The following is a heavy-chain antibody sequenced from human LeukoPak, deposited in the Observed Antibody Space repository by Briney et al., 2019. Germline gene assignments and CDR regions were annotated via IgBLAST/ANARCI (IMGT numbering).Heavy chain of an antibody. V-gene: IGHV4-59*08. CDR2: IYYSGST. CDR1: GGSISSYY. D-gene: IGHD4-17*01. J-gene: IGHJ6*02. Sequence: SETLSLTCTVSGGSISSYYWSWIRQPPGKGLEWIGYIYYSGSTNYNPSLKSRVTISVDTSKNQFSLKLSSVTAADTAVYYCARHGIDYGDYYYYGMDVWGQGTTVTVSS. CDR3: ARHGIDYGDYYYYGMDV.